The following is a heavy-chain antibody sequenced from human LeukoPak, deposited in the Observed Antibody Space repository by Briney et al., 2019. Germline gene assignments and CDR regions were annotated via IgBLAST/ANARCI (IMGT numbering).Heavy chain of an antibody. Sequence: PSGTLSLTCTVSGASFNDNYWSWSRQPAGKTLEWIGRIYTDGSTNYNPSLKSRVAISVDTSTNQFSLFLRSVTAADTAIYYCTIGSSSGSLAYWGQGTLVTVSS. CDR2: IYTDGST. D-gene: IGHD2-15*01. CDR1: GASFNDNY. CDR3: TIGSSSGSLAY. V-gene: IGHV4-4*07. J-gene: IGHJ4*02.